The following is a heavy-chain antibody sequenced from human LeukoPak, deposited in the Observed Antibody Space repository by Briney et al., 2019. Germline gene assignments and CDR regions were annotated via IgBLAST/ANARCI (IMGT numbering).Heavy chain of an antibody. V-gene: IGHV5-51*01. CDR1: GYSFISYW. D-gene: IGHD2-8*01. CDR3: ARHARYCSNGVCYVDY. Sequence: GESLKISCKGSGYSFISYWIVWVRRMPGKGLEWMGIIYPGDSDTRYSPSFQGQVTISADKSISTAYLQWSSLKASDTAMYYCARHARYCSNGVCYVDYWGQGTLVTVSS. CDR2: IYPGDSDT. J-gene: IGHJ4*02.